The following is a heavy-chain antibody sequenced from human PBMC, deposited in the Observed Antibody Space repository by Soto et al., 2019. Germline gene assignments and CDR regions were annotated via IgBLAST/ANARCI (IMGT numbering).Heavy chain of an antibody. V-gene: IGHV3-23*01. J-gene: IGHJ6*02. D-gene: IGHD2-15*01. CDR3: AKLGYCSGGTCYLDYYNGVDV. CDR1: GFSFSRHA. CDR2: ISSGGTT. Sequence: EVQLLESGGGLVQPGGSLRLSCAASGFSFSRHAMSWVRQAPGKGLEWVSTISSGGTTYYADSVKGRFTISRDNSKNTQSLQMNSLGAEDTAVYYCAKLGYCSGGTCYLDYYNGVDVWGQGTTVTVSS.